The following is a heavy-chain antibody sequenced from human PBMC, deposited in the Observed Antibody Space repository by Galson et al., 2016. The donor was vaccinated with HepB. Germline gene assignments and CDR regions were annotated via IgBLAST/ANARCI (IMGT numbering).Heavy chain of an antibody. CDR2: MNTNSGNT. Sequence: SVKVSCKGSGYSFTNYQINWVRQATGQGPEWLGWMNTNSGNTLYAQTFWGRVTMTSDTSISTAYMELSSLTSEETAIYYCARGVVCYGDRCTYTGMDVWGQGTTVTVSS. CDR3: ARGVVCYGDRCTYTGMDV. CDR1: GYSFTNYQ. V-gene: IGHV1-8*02. J-gene: IGHJ6*02. D-gene: IGHD2-21*02.